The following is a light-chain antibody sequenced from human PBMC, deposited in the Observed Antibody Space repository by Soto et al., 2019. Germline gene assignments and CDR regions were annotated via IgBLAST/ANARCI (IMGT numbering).Light chain of an antibody. J-gene: IGKJ4*01. CDR2: GAS. V-gene: IGKV3-15*01. CDR3: QQNNNWPL. CDR1: QSVSSN. Sequence: EIVMTQSPATLSVSPGERATLSCRASQSVSSNLAWYQQKPGQAPRLLIYGASTRATGIPARFSGSGSGTEFTLTISSLQSEDFAVYYCQQNNNWPLFGGGTKVDIK.